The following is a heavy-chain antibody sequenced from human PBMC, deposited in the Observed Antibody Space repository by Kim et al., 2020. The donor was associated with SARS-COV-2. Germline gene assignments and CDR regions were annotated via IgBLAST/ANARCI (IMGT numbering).Heavy chain of an antibody. D-gene: IGHD3-22*01. CDR3: AKINYYDSSGYPN. J-gene: IGHJ4*02. Sequence: YYADSVKGRFTISRDNSKNTLYLQMNSLRAEDTAVYYCAKINYYDSSGYPNWGQGTLVTVSS. V-gene: IGHV3-23*01.